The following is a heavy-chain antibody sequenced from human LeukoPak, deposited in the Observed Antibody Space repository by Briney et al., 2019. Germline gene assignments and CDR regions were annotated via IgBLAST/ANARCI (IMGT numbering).Heavy chain of an antibody. CDR3: ARENNYGYNRFDY. Sequence: PGGSLRLSCAASGFTFSVNYMNWVRQAPGKGLEWVSVIYSGGSTYYADSVKGRFAISRDSSKNTLYLQMNSLRPEDTAVYYCARENNYGYNRFDYWGQGTLVTVSS. J-gene: IGHJ4*02. D-gene: IGHD5-18*01. CDR1: GFTFSVNY. CDR2: IYSGGST. V-gene: IGHV3-53*01.